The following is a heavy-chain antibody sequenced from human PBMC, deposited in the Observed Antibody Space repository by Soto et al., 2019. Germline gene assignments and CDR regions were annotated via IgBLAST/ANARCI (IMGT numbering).Heavy chain of an antibody. J-gene: IGHJ6*02. CDR1: GFTFSSYW. CDR3: ARKFSTINYSYYYGMDV. D-gene: IGHD2-2*01. CDR2: IKQDGSEK. V-gene: IGHV3-7*01. Sequence: EVQLVESGGGLVQPGGSLRVSCAASGFTFSSYWMSWVRQAPGKGLEWVANIKQDGSEKYYEDSVKGRFTISRDNAKHSLYLQMNSLRAEDTAVYYCARKFSTINYSYYYGMDVWGQGTAVTVSS.